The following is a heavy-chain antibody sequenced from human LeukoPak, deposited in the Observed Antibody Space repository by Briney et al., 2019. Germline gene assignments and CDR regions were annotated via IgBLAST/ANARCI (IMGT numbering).Heavy chain of an antibody. CDR3: AVVAANPNRRPFDI. Sequence: GGSLRVSCAASGFIFRDYGMNWVRQAPGKGLEWVSYISSSGTTVNYADSVKDRFTISRDNAKNSLYLQMNSLRAEDTAVYYCAVVAANPNRRPFDIWGQGTMVTVSS. V-gene: IGHV3-48*01. J-gene: IGHJ3*02. D-gene: IGHD2-15*01. CDR1: GFIFRDYG. CDR2: ISSSGTTV.